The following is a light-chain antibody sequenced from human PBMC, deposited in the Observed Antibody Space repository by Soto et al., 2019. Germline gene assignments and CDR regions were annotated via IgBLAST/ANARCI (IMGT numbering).Light chain of an antibody. V-gene: IGKV1-39*01. Sequence: DIQMTQSPSCLSAALGDRVTITFRASQSISSYLNWYQQKPGKAPKLLIYAASSLQSGVPSRFSGSGSGTEFTLTISSLQPEDFATYYCQQSYSTPPITFGQGTRLEIK. CDR1: QSISSY. CDR3: QQSYSTPPIT. CDR2: AAS. J-gene: IGKJ5*01.